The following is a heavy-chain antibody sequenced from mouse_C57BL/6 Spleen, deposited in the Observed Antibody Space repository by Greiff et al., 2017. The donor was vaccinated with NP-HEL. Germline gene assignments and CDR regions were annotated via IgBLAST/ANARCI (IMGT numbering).Heavy chain of an antibody. Sequence: QVQLKESGPELVKPGASVKISCKASGYAFSSSWMNWVKQRPGKGLEWIGRIYPGDGDTNYNGKFKGKATLTADKSSSTAYMQLSSLTSEDSAVYFCARWGREGLFDYWGQGTTLTVSS. J-gene: IGHJ2*01. CDR3: ARWGREGLFDY. D-gene: IGHD3-3*01. CDR2: IYPGDGDT. CDR1: GYAFSSSW. V-gene: IGHV1-82*01.